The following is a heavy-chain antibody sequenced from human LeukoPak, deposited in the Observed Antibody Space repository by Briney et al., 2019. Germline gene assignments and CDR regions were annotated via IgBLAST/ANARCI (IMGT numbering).Heavy chain of an antibody. Sequence: SETLSLTCTVSGGSISSYYWSWIRQPPGKGLEWIGYIYYSGSTNYNPSLKSRVTISVDTSKNQFSLKLSSVTAADTAVYHCAGYIVATKGWFVPWGQGTLVTVSS. J-gene: IGHJ5*02. CDR3: AGYIVATKGWFVP. CDR1: GGSISSYY. V-gene: IGHV4-59*01. CDR2: IYYSGST. D-gene: IGHD5-12*01.